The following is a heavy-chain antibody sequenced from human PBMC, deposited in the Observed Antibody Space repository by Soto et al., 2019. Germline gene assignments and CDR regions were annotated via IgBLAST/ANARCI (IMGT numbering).Heavy chain of an antibody. CDR2: ISSSGSII. D-gene: IGHD3-22*01. V-gene: IGHV3-11*01. Sequence: PVGSLRLSCAASGFTFSDYYMSWIRQAPGKGLEWVSYISSSGSIIYYADSVKGRFTISRDNAKNSLYLQLNSLRAEDTAVYYCARDLGYYASDGYFDYWGQGTLVTV. J-gene: IGHJ4*02. CDR1: GFTFSDYY. CDR3: ARDLGYYASDGYFDY.